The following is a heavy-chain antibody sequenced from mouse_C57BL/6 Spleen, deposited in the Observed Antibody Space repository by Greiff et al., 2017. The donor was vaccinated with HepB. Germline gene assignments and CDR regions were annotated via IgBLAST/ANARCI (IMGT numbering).Heavy chain of an antibody. V-gene: IGHV7-3*01. J-gene: IGHJ3*01. CDR1: GFTFTDYY. CDR2: IRNKANGYTT. Sequence: EVQLMESGGGLVQPGGSLSLSCAASGFTFTDYYMSWVRQPPGKALEWLGFIRNKANGYTTEYSASVKGRFTISRDNSQSILYLQMNALRAEDSATYYCARGTWFAYWGQGTLVTVSA. CDR3: ARGTWFAY.